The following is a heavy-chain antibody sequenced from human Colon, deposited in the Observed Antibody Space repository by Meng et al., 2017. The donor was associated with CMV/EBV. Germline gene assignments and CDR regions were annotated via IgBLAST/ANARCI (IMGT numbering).Heavy chain of an antibody. CDR1: GFIFSNYE. V-gene: IGHV3-48*03. J-gene: IGHJ6*02. CDR2: ISRGGSAI. Sequence: GESLKISCEASGFIFSNYEMNWVRQAPGKGLEWVSYISRGGSAIYYADSVKGRFTISRDNAKNSLYLQMTSLSAEDTGVYYCARDSNRSGRNYYYGLDVWGQGTTVTVSS. CDR3: ARDSNRSGRNYYYGLDV. D-gene: IGHD2/OR15-2a*01.